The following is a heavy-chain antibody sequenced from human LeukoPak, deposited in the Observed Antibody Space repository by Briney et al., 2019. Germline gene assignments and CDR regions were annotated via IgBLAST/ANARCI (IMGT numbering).Heavy chain of an antibody. CDR2: FKSKTDGGTT. V-gene: IGHV3-15*01. D-gene: IGHD5-24*01. Sequence: GGSLRLSCAASGFTFSNAWMSWVRQAPGKGLEWVGRFKSKTDGGTTDYAAPVKGRFTISRDDSKNTLYLQMNSLKTEDTAVYYCTTASHGYNRYWGQGTLVTVSS. J-gene: IGHJ4*02. CDR3: TTASHGYNRY. CDR1: GFTFSNAW.